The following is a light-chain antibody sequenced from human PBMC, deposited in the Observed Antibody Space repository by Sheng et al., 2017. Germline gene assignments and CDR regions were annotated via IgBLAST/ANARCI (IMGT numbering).Light chain of an antibody. CDR2: AAS. J-gene: IGKJ4*01. CDR1: QDISNY. V-gene: IGKV1-27*01. Sequence: DIQMTQSPSSLSVSVGDRVTITCRASQDISNYLGWYQQKPGTVPKLLIYAASTLQSGVPSRFSGSGSGTDFTLTISSLQPEDVATYYCQKYNSAHSTFGGGTKVEIK. CDR3: QKYNSAHST.